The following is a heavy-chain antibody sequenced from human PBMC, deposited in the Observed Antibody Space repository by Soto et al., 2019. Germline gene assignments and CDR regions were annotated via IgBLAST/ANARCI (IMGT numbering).Heavy chain of an antibody. Sequence: QVQLVQSGAEVKKPGASVTVSCKASGYTFDRYAMSWLRQAPGQGLEWMGWITGDTHEATYAQKFQGRVSLTRDRSTTTAYMELRSLRYDDTAVCYCARDRPTDHWGQGTLVTVPS. CDR3: ARDRPTDH. V-gene: IGHV1-18*01. CDR1: GYTFDRYA. CDR2: ITGDTHEA. J-gene: IGHJ5*02.